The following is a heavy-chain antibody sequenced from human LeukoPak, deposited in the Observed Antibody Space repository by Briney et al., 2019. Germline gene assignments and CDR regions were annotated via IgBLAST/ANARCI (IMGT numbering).Heavy chain of an antibody. CDR1: GGSISSHY. J-gene: IGHJ5*02. V-gene: IGHV4-59*11. CDR3: ARANRGYYDSSGYSPWFDP. Sequence: SETLSLTCTVSGGSISSHYWSWIRQPPGKGLEWIGYIYCSGSTNYNPSLKSRVTISVDTSKNQFSLKLSSVTAADTAVYYCARANRGYYDSSGYSPWFDPWGQGTLVTVSS. D-gene: IGHD3-22*01. CDR2: IYCSGST.